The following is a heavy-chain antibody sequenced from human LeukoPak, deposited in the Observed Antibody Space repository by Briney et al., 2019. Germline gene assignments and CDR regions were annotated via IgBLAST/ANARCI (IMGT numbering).Heavy chain of an antibody. Sequence: PGGSLRLSCAVSGFTFSRYEMNWVRQAPGKGLEWVSYISSSGSTIYYADSVKVRFTISRDNAKNSLYLQMNSLRADDTAVYYCARKSYSNFDYWGQGTLVTVSS. J-gene: IGHJ4*02. V-gene: IGHV3-48*03. CDR3: ARKSYSNFDY. CDR1: GFTFSRYE. D-gene: IGHD4-11*01. CDR2: ISSSGSTI.